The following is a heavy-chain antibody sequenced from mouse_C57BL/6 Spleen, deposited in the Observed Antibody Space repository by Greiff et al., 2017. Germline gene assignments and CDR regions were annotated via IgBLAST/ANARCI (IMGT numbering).Heavy chain of an antibody. V-gene: IGHV1-52*01. J-gene: IGHJ1*03. Sequence: VQLQQPGAELVRPGSSVKLSCKASGYTFTSYWMHWVKQRPIQGLEWIGNIDPSDSETHYNQKFKDKATLTVDKSSSTAYMQLSSLTSEDSAVXYCARSYGSSYPWYFDVWGTGTTVTVSS. CDR3: ARSYGSSYPWYFDV. D-gene: IGHD1-1*01. CDR2: IDPSDSET. CDR1: GYTFTSYW.